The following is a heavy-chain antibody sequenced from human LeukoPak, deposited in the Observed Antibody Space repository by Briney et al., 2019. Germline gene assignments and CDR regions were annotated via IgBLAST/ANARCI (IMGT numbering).Heavy chain of an antibody. J-gene: IGHJ6*02. CDR1: GFTFSDYY. D-gene: IGHD1-26*01. CDR2: ISSSSSYT. Sequence: GGSLRLSCAASGFTFSDYYMSWIRQAPGKGLEWVSYISSSSSYTNYADSVKGRFTISRDNAKNSLYLQMNSLRAEDTAVYYRARVGDYYYGMDVWGQGTTVTVSS. V-gene: IGHV3-11*06. CDR3: ARVGDYYYGMDV.